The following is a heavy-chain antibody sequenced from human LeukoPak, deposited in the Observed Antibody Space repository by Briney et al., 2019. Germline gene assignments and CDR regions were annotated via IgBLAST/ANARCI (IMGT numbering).Heavy chain of an antibody. D-gene: IGHD3-10*01. CDR1: GFSFSSHG. Sequence: GGSLRLSCAASGFSFSSHGMSWVRQAPWKGPVWVSSISSGSDYTFYADSVKGRFTISRDNSKNTLYLQMNSLRAGDTAIYHCAKIGVIGNWYYDVWGRGTLVTVSS. CDR2: ISSGSDYT. J-gene: IGHJ2*01. CDR3: AKIGVIGNWYYDV. V-gene: IGHV3-23*01.